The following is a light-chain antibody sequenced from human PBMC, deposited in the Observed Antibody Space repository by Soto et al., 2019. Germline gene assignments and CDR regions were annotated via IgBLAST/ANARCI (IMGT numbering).Light chain of an antibody. Sequence: DIQMTQSPSTLSASVGDRVTITCRASQSISSWLAWYQQKPGKAPKLLIYKASSLESGVPSRLSGSASATDFTLTISSLQPDDFATYDCQQGYTTPITFGQGTRLEI. J-gene: IGKJ5*01. CDR1: QSISSW. CDR3: QQGYTTPIT. CDR2: KAS. V-gene: IGKV1-5*03.